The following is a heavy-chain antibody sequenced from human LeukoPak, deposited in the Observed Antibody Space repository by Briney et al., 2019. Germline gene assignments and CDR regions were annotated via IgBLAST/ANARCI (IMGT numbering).Heavy chain of an antibody. CDR1: GGSISSSSYY. V-gene: IGHV4-39*07. Sequence: PSETLSLTCTVSGGSISSSSYYWGWIRQPPGKGLEWIGSIYYSGSTYYNPSLKSRVTISVDTSKNQFSLKLGSVTAADTAVYYCARVPQRWSTRMIDYWGQGTLVTVSS. CDR3: ARVPQRWSTRMIDY. CDR2: IYYSGST. J-gene: IGHJ4*02. D-gene: IGHD2-15*01.